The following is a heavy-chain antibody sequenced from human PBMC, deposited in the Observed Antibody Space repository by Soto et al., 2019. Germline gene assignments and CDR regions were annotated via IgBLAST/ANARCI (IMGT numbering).Heavy chain of an antibody. CDR1: GGTFSSYA. J-gene: IGHJ4*02. CDR3: ARGPGSYDSSGYYFNTLGY. CDR2: IIPIFGTA. Sequence: QVQLVQSGAEVKKPGSSVKVSFKASGGTFSSYAISWVRQAPGQGLEWMGGIIPIFGTANYAQKFQGRVTITADESTSTAYMELSSLRAEDTAVYYCARGPGSYDSSGYYFNTLGYWGQGTLVTVSS. D-gene: IGHD3-22*01. V-gene: IGHV1-69*01.